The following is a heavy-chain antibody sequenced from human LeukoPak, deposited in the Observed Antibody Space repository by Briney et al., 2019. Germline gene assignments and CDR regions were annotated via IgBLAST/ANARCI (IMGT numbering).Heavy chain of an antibody. Sequence: SETLSLTCTVSGGSIGSSSYYWGWIRQPPGKGLEWIGSIYYSGSTYYNPSLKSRVTISVDTSKNQFSLKLSSVTAADTAVYYCARGVGIWFGELPYYFDYWGQGTLVTVSS. V-gene: IGHV4-39*07. CDR3: ARGVGIWFGELPYYFDY. D-gene: IGHD3-10*01. CDR2: IYYSGST. CDR1: GGSIGSSSYY. J-gene: IGHJ4*02.